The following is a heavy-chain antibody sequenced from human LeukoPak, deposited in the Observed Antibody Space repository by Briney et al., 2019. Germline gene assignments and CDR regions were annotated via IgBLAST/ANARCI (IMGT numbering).Heavy chain of an antibody. CDR2: IYYSGST. CDR3: ARQNPNGFDP. V-gene: IGHV4-59*01. CDR1: GGSISSYY. Sequence: SETLSLTCIVSGGSISSYYWSWIRQPPGKGLEWIGYIYYSGSTNYNPSLKSRLTISVDTSKNQFSLKLSSVTAADTAVYYCARQNPNGFDPWGQGTLVTVSS. J-gene: IGHJ5*02.